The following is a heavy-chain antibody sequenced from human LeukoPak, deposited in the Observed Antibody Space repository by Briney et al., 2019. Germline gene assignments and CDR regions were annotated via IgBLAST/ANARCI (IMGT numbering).Heavy chain of an antibody. Sequence: GGSLRLSCAASGFTFSSYAVHWVRQAPGKGLEWVAVISYDGSNKYYADSVKGRFTISRDNSKNTLYLQMNSLRAEDTAVYYCARALYPGGYYGDSPFDYWGQGTLVTVSS. CDR2: ISYDGSNK. V-gene: IGHV3-30-3*01. D-gene: IGHD4-17*01. J-gene: IGHJ4*02. CDR1: GFTFSSYA. CDR3: ARALYPGGYYGDSPFDY.